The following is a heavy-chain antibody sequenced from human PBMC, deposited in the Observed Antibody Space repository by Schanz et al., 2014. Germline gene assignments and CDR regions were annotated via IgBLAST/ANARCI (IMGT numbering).Heavy chain of an antibody. V-gene: IGHV3-30*18. CDR1: GFTFSSYA. Sequence: QVQLVASGGGVVQPGRSLRLSCAASGFTFSSYAMHWVRQAPGKGLELVALVSSDGNNDYYTDSVKGRFTISIDKYKNTVHLQMNSRRAEDAAVYYYAKQHIDRGVICLDWFDSWGQGTLVTVSA. D-gene: IGHD3-10*01. CDR3: AKQHIDRGVICLDWFDS. J-gene: IGHJ5*01. CDR2: VSSDGNND.